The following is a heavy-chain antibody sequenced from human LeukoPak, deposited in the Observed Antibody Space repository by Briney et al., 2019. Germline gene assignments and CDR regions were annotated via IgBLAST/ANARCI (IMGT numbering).Heavy chain of an antibody. CDR1: GGSISSYY. Sequence: SETLPLTCTVSGGSISSYYWSWIRQPAGKGLEWIGRIYTSGSTNYNPSLKSRVTMSVDTSKNQFSLKLSSVTAADTAVYYCARTDIVVVPAAGVPPIYYYYMDVWGKGTTVTVSS. CDR3: ARTDIVVVPAAGVPPIYYYYMDV. J-gene: IGHJ6*03. D-gene: IGHD2-2*01. V-gene: IGHV4-4*07. CDR2: IYTSGST.